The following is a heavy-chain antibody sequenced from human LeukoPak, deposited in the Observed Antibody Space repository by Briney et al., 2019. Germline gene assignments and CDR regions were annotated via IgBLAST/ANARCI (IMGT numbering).Heavy chain of an antibody. Sequence: PGGSLRLSCAASGFTFSSYGVSWVRQAPGKGLEWVSGISGSGHRTYYADSVKGRSTISRDNSKSTLYLQMNSLRAEDTAVYYCAKDWGEYFDYVWGSFTSFDSWGQGTLVTVSS. D-gene: IGHD3-16*01. J-gene: IGHJ4*02. CDR1: GFTFSSYG. V-gene: IGHV3-23*01. CDR2: ISGSGHRT. CDR3: AKDWGEYFDYVWGSFTSFDS.